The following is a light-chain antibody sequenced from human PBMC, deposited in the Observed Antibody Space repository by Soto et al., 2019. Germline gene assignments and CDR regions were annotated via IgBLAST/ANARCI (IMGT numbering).Light chain of an antibody. CDR1: QSVSSSY. V-gene: IGKV3-20*01. CDR2: HAS. CDR3: PQSGSSQWT. Sequence: EIVLTQSPGTLSLSPGERATLSCRASQSVSSSYLAWYQQKPGQAPGLLIYHASSRAAGIPDRFTGSGSGTDFTLTISGLEPEDFEVYYSPQSGSSQWTFGKRTKVDIX. J-gene: IGKJ1*01.